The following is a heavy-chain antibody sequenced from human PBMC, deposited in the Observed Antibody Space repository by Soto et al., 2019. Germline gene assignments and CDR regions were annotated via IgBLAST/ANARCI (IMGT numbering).Heavy chain of an antibody. CDR3: SRGLWQWLFDY. V-gene: IGHV1-46*03. CDR2: IDPSGGAT. J-gene: IGHJ4*02. CDR1: GYTFTSHY. D-gene: IGHD6-19*01. Sequence: QVQLVQSGAEVKKPGASVMVSCRASGYTFTSHYMHWVRQAPGQGLEWMGMIDPSGGATTYAQKCQGRVTLTRDTSTTTVYMELSSLRPEDTAVYSCSRGLWQWLFDYWGQGTMVTVSS.